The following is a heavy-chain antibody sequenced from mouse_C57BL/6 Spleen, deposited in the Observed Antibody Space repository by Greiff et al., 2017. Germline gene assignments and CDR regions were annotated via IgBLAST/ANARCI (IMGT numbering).Heavy chain of an antibody. J-gene: IGHJ1*03. CDR3: ARGGKGDWYFDV. CDR1: GYTFPDYN. CDR2: INPNNGGT. V-gene: IGHV1-22*01. D-gene: IGHD1-1*02. Sequence: EVQLQQSGPALVKPGASVKMSCKASGYTFPDYNIHWVKQSHGKSLEWIGYINPNNGGTSSNKKFKGKATLTVNKSSSTAYMELRSLTSEDSTVYYCARGGKGDWYFDVWGTGTTVTVSS.